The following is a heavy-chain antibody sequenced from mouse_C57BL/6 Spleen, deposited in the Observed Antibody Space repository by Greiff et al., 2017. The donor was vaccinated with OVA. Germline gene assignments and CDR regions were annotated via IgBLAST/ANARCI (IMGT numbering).Heavy chain of an antibody. V-gene: IGHV1-53*01. CDR3: ATYDGYHRRYYFDY. CDR1: GYTFTSYW. Sequence: VKLQQPGTELVKPGASVKLSCKASGYTFTSYWMHWVKQRPGQGLEWIGNINPSNGGTNYNEKFKSKATLTVDKSSSTAYMQLSSLTSEDSAVYYCATYDGYHRRYYFDYWGQGTTLTVSS. D-gene: IGHD2-3*01. CDR2: INPSNGGT. J-gene: IGHJ2*01.